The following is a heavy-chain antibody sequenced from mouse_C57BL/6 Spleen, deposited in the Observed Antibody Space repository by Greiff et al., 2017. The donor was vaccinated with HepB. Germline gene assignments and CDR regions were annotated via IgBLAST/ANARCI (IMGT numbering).Heavy chain of an antibody. CDR3: TGATVVSPFAY. J-gene: IGHJ3*01. CDR1: GYTFTDYE. CDR2: IDPETGGT. V-gene: IGHV1-15*01. D-gene: IGHD1-1*01. Sequence: VQLQESGAELVRPGASVTLSCKASGYTFTDYEMHWVKQTPVHGLEWIGAIDPETGGTAYNQKFKGKAILTADKSSSTAYMELRSLTSEDSAVYYCTGATVVSPFAYWGQGTLVTVSA.